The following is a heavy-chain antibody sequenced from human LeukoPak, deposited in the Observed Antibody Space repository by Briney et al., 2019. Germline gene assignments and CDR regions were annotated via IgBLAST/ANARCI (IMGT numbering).Heavy chain of an antibody. Sequence: SVKVSCKASGGTFSSYAISWVRQAPGQGLEWMGRIIPIFGTANYAQKFQGRVTITTGESTSTAYMGLSSLRSEDTAVYYCASEVHRYCSGGSCYFNDWGQGTLVTVSS. CDR3: ASEVHRYCSGGSCYFND. D-gene: IGHD2-15*01. J-gene: IGHJ4*02. CDR2: IIPIFGTA. CDR1: GGTFSSYA. V-gene: IGHV1-69*05.